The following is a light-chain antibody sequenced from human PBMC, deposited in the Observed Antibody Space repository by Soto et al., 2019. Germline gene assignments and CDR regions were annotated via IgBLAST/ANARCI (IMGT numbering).Light chain of an antibody. V-gene: IGKV1-33*01. CDR1: QDISNY. CDR3: KQYDNPLGYT. Sequence: DIQMTQSPSSLSASVGDRVTITCQASQDISNYLNWYQQKPGKAPKLLIYDASNLETGVPSRFSGSGSGTDFTFTISSLQPEDIATYYCKQYDNPLGYTFGQGTKLEIK. J-gene: IGKJ2*01. CDR2: DAS.